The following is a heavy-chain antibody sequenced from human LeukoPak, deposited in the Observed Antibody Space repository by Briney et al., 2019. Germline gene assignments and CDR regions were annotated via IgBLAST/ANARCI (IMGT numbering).Heavy chain of an antibody. V-gene: IGHV3-21*01. J-gene: IGHJ6*03. Sequence: PGRSLSLSCAVSGFTFSHYSIEWVRQAPGKGRERVGSITSISSHIYYADSLKGRFTISRDNAKHPMYLQMNSLRAEDTAIYYCARVMMGATVSTFHYYCMDVWGVGTTVTVSS. D-gene: IGHD4-11*01. CDR3: ARVMMGATVSTFHYYCMDV. CDR1: GFTFSHYS. CDR2: ITSISSHI.